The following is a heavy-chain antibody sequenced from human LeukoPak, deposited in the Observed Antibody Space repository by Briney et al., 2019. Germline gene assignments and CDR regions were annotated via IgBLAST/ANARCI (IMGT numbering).Heavy chain of an antibody. D-gene: IGHD4-17*01. Sequence: SETLSLTCTVSGGSITGYFWSWIRQPAGKGLEWIGRVYSSGSTNYNPSLKSRVSMSVDTSKNQFCLRLSSVTAADTAVYYCTIDSGDSSPEWGQGNLVTVSS. V-gene: IGHV4-4*07. J-gene: IGHJ4*02. CDR1: GGSITGYF. CDR3: TIDSGDSSPE. CDR2: VYSSGST.